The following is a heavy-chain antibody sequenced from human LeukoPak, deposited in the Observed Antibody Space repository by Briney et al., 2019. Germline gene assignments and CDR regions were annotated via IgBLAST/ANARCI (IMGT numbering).Heavy chain of an antibody. CDR3: ARAFHYYDSSGAIDY. D-gene: IGHD3-22*01. CDR2: IKQDGSEK. CDR1: GFTFSSYW. Sequence: GGSLRLSCAASGFTFSSYWMSWVRQAPGKGLEWVANIKQDGSEKYYVDSVKGRFTISRDNAKNSLYLQMNSLRADHTAVYYCARAFHYYDSSGAIDYWGQGTLVTVSS. J-gene: IGHJ4*02. V-gene: IGHV3-7*01.